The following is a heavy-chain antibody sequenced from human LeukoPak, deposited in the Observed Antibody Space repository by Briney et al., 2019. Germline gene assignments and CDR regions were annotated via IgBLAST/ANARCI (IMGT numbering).Heavy chain of an antibody. J-gene: IGHJ4*02. CDR1: GFTFSSYN. D-gene: IGHD2/OR15-2a*01. Sequence: SGGSLRLSCAASGFTFSSYNMNWVRQAPGKGLEWVSSITSSSTYIYYADSVKGRFTISRDNARNSLYLQMSSLRAEDTAVYYCARDSGFSGAQRGEFWGQGTLVTVSS. CDR2: ITSSSTYI. V-gene: IGHV3-21*01. CDR3: ARDSGFSGAQRGEF.